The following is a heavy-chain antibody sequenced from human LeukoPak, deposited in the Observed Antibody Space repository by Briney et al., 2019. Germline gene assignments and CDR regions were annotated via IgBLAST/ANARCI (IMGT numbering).Heavy chain of an antibody. Sequence: SETLSLTCTVSGRSISGYYWSWIRQPPGKAREWIGYIYYSGTPNYNPSLKGRVTISVDTSQNQFPLKLASVTAWDTAFFSCGRPVAVARPCDWFDPWGQGTLVTVSS. CDR1: GRSISGYY. J-gene: IGHJ5*02. CDR2: IYYSGTP. V-gene: IGHV4-59*01. CDR3: GRPVAVARPCDWFDP. D-gene: IGHD6-19*01.